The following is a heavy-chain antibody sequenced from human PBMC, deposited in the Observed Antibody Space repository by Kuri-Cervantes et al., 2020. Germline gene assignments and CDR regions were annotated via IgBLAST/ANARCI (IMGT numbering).Heavy chain of an antibody. CDR3: AKTAGSGTYLSGGYGMDV. J-gene: IGHJ6*02. CDR1: GFTFSNYY. CDR2: ISGSSSTI. V-gene: IGHV3-48*04. D-gene: IGHD3-10*01. Sequence: GGSLRLSCAASGFTFSNYYMNWVRQAPGKGLEWVSSISGSSSTIHYADSVKGRFTISRDNAKNSLYLQMNSLRAEDTALYYCAKTAGSGTYLSGGYGMDVWGQGTTVTVSS.